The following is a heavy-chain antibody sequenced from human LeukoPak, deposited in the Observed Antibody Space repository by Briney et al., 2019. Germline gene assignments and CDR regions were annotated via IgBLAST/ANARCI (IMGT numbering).Heavy chain of an antibody. Sequence: ASVKVSCKASGYTFTAYYVHWVRQAPGQGLERMGMINTSDGNTNYAQKFRGRVTMTRDTSTSIVYMELSSLRSEDTAVYYCATERSGGTWFDPWGQGTLVTVSS. D-gene: IGHD2-15*01. CDR1: GYTFTAYY. CDR3: ATERSGGTWFDP. V-gene: IGHV1-46*01. CDR2: INTSDGNT. J-gene: IGHJ5*02.